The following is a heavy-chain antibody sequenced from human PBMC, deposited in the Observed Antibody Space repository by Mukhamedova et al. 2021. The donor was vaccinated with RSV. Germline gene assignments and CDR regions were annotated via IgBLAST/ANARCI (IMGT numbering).Heavy chain of an antibody. CDR3: TRDRTDIVVVPAAPNGHYYYMDV. Sequence: EYAASVKGRFTISRDDSKSIAYLQMNSLKTEDTAVYYCTRDRTDIVVVPAAPNGHYYYMDVWGQGTTVTVSS. J-gene: IGHJ6*03. D-gene: IGHD2-2*01. V-gene: IGHV3-49*02.